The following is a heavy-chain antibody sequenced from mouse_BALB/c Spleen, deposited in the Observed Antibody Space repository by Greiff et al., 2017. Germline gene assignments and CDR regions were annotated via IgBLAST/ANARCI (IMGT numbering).Heavy chain of an antibody. Sequence: EVKLVESGGGLVKPGGSLKLSCAASGFTFSSYTMSWVRQTPEKRLEWVATISSGGGNTYYPDSVKGRFTISRDNAKNNLYLQMSSLRSEDTALYYCARSHYGSSYLDYWGQGTTLTVSS. CDR3: ARSHYGSSYLDY. J-gene: IGHJ2*01. V-gene: IGHV5-9*03. D-gene: IGHD1-1*01. CDR2: ISSGGGNT. CDR1: GFTFSSYT.